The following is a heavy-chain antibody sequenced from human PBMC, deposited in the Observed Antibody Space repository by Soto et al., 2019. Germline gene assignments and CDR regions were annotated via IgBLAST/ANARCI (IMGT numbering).Heavy chain of an antibody. CDR3: VRAPEQRPIDY. V-gene: IGHV3-74*03. J-gene: IGHJ4*01. CDR1: GFTLSDYW. D-gene: IGHD6-19*01. Sequence: PGGSLRLSCAASGFTLSDYWMPWVRQVQGKGLLWVSRISVDGRDTTYADSVKGRFTISRDNAKNTLYLQMDSLRAEDTAVYYCVRAPEQRPIDYWGDGSLVTVSS. CDR2: ISVDGRDT.